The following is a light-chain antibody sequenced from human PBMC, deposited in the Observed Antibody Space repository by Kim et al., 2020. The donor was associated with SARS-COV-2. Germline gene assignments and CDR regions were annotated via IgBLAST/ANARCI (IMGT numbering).Light chain of an antibody. CDR3: QQYGSSPRT. CDR1: PSVGSSY. J-gene: IGKJ2*01. V-gene: IGKV3-20*01. Sequence: STGERATPSCRASPSVGSSYFDWCQQKPGPAPRLLIHGASSRATGIPDRFSGSGSGTDFSLTISRLEPEDFAVDFCQQYGSSPRTFGQGTKLEI. CDR2: GAS.